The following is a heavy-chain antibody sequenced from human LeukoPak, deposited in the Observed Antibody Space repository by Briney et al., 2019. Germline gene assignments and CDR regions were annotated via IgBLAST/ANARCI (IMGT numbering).Heavy chain of an antibody. CDR3: ARGSKTKGGAFDI. Sequence: SETLSLTCTVSGGYISSSSYYWGWIRQPPGKGLERIGSIYYSGSTYYNPSLKSRVTISVDRSKNQFSLKLSSVTAADTAVYYCARGSKTKGGAFDIWGQGTMVTVSS. J-gene: IGHJ3*02. D-gene: IGHD1-26*01. V-gene: IGHV4-39*07. CDR2: IYYSGST. CDR1: GGYISSSSYY.